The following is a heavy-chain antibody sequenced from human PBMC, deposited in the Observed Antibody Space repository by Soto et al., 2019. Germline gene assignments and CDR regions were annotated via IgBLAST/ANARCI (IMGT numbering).Heavy chain of an antibody. CDR1: GDSVSSYY. V-gene: IGHV4-59*02. CDR3: AKKQNSSKWFYFDY. CDR2: IYNSGST. D-gene: IGHD6-13*01. J-gene: IGHJ4*02. Sequence: SETLSLTCIVSGDSVSSYYWSWIRQPPGKGLEWIGYIYNSGSTNYNPSLKSRVTISVDTSKNQFSLKLGSVTAADTAVYYCAKKQNSSKWFYFDYWGQGALVTVSS.